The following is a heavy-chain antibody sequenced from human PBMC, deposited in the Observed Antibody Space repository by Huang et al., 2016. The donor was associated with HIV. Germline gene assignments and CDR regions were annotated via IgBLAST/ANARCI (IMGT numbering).Heavy chain of an antibody. V-gene: IGHV1-8*01. CDR1: GYTFSFHD. J-gene: IGHJ5*02. D-gene: IGHD2-8*02. Sequence: QEQLVQSGAEVKKPGASVKVSCKAFGYTFSFHDIHWVRQVTGQGLEWRGWVNPRRGITGYEQKFQGRVTMTTNTAVTTAYMELRSLTSADSAVYYCARGPLHRAIMGWGEGFDSGWRTGFDPWGQGTLVTVTS. CDR2: VNPRRGIT. CDR3: ARGPLHRAIMGWGEGFDSGWRTGFDP.